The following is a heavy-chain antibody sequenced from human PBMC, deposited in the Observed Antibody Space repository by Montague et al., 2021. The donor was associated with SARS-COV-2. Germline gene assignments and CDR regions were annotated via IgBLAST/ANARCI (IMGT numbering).Heavy chain of an antibody. D-gene: IGHD1-26*01. J-gene: IGHJ3*02. V-gene: IGHV2-5*02. CDR1: GFSLSTSGVG. CDR3: AHRRGLLLSDAFDI. CDR2: IYWDDDK. Sequence: PALVKPTQTLTLTCTFSGFSLSTSGVGAGWIRQPPGKALEWLALIYWDDDKRYSPSLKSRLTITKDTPKNQVVLTMTNMDPVDTATYYCAHRRGLLLSDAFDIWGQGTMVTVSS.